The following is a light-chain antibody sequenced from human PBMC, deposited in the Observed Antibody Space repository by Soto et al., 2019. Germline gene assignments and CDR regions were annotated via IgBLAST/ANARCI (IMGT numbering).Light chain of an antibody. CDR2: AAS. CDR3: QQSYSTPGT. CDR1: QSISSY. V-gene: IGKV1-39*01. Sequence: DIQMTQSPSSLSASVGDRVTITCRASQSISSYLNWYQQKPGKAPKLLIYAASSLQSGVPSRFSGSGSGTDFTLTISSLQPEEFATYYCQQSYSTPGTFGQGTNVEIK. J-gene: IGKJ1*01.